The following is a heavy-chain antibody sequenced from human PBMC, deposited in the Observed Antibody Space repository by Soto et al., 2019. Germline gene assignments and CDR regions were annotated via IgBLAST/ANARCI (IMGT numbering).Heavy chain of an antibody. CDR3: ARDHLILPAHDFFYGSDV. Sequence: GSLRLSCEVSGFTFSMYSMSWVRQSPGKGLEWVAKIPQEGVDGHYADSVKGRFTISRDNGKNSLYLQLNNLRAEDTAVYYCARDHLILPAHDFFYGSDVWGRGATVTVSS. V-gene: IGHV3-7*03. CDR1: GFTFSMYS. J-gene: IGHJ6*02. D-gene: IGHD2-21*02. CDR2: IPQEGVDG.